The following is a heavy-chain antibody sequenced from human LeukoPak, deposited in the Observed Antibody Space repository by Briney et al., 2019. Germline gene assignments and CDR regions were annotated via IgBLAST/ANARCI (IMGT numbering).Heavy chain of an antibody. CDR2: IIPIFGTA. CDR3: ARGATYYYDSSGYGAFDI. CDR1: GGTFSGYA. V-gene: IGHV1-69*13. D-gene: IGHD3-22*01. J-gene: IGHJ3*02. Sequence: GASVKVSCKASGGTFSGYAISWVRQAPGQGLEWMGGIIPIFGTANYAQKFQGRVTITADESTSTAYMELSSLRSEDTAVYYCARGATYYYDSSGYGAFDIWGQGTMVTVSS.